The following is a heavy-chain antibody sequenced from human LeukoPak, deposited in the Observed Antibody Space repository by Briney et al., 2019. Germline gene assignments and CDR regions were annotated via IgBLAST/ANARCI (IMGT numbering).Heavy chain of an antibody. CDR3: ARLKLLWSNYFDY. V-gene: IGHV4-34*01. J-gene: IGHJ4*02. D-gene: IGHD2-2*01. CDR1: GGSISSYY. Sequence: SETLSLTCTVSGGSISSYYWSWIRQPPGKGLEWIGEINHSGSTNYNPSLKSRVTISVDTSKNQFSLKLSSVTAADTAVYYCARLKLLWSNYFDYWGQGTLVTVSS. CDR2: INHSGST.